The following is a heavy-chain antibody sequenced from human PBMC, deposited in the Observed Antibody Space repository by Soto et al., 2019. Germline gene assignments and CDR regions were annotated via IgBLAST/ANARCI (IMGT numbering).Heavy chain of an antibody. CDR3: AKDLGYGSSWRYALDM. J-gene: IGHJ3*02. V-gene: IGHV3-23*01. D-gene: IGHD6-13*01. CDR1: GFTFSSYA. CDR2: ISGSGGIT. Sequence: EVQLLESGGGLVQPGGSLRLSCAASGFTFSSYAMSWVRQAPGQGLVWVSGISGSGGITHYADSVKGRFTISRDNSRNTLHLQMISLRAEDTGVYYCAKDLGYGSSWRYALDMWGQGTLVTVSS.